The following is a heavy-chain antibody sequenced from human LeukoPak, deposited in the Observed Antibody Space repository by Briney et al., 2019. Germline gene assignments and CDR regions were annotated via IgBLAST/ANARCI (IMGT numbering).Heavy chain of an antibody. V-gene: IGHV3-15*01. J-gene: IGHJ4*02. D-gene: IGHD5-18*01. CDR3: TTGRGYSYGLFDY. Sequence: GGSLRLSCAASGFTFSNAWMSWVRQAPGKGLEWVGRIKSKTDGGTTDYAAPVKGRFTISRDDSKNTLYLQMNSLKTEDTAVYYCTTGRGYSYGLFDYWGQGTLVTVSS. CDR2: IKSKTDGGTT. CDR1: GFTFSNAW.